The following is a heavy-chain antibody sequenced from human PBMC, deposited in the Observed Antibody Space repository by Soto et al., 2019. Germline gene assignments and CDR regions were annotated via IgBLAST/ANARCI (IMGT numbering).Heavy chain of an antibody. V-gene: IGHV1-46*01. D-gene: IGHD3-3*01. J-gene: IGHJ5*02. CDR1: GYTFTSYY. CDR3: ARDTTQLLSNYDFWSGQYPWGIDP. CDR2: INPSGGST. Sequence: GASVKVSCKASGYTFTSYYMHWVRQAPGQGLEWMGIINPSGGSTSYAQKFQGRVTMTRDTSTSTVYMELSSLRSEDTAVYYCARDTTQLLSNYDFWSGQYPWGIDPWGQGTLVTVSS.